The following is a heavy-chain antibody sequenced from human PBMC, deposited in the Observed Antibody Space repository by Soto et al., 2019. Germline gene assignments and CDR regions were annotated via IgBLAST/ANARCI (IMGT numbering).Heavy chain of an antibody. CDR2: IYYSERTSYNSGST. D-gene: IGHD3-22*01. CDR3: ARDPGYYDSSGYYGY. J-gene: IGHJ4*02. Sequence: SETLSLTCTVSGDSMTSSSYYWGWIRQPPGKGLEWIGSIYYSERTSYNSGSTYYSPSLKSRVTISGDTSKSQFSLKLSSVTAADTAVYYCARDPGYYDSSGYYGYWGQGTLVTVSS. V-gene: IGHV4-39*02. CDR1: GDSMTSSSYY.